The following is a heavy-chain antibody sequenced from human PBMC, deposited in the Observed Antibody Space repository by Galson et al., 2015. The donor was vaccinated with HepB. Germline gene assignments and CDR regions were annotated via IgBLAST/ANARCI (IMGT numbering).Heavy chain of an antibody. J-gene: IGHJ4*02. Sequence: SVKVSCKASGYTFTSYYMHWVRQAPGQGLEWMGIINPSGGSTSYAQKFQGRVTMTGDTSTSTVYMELSSLRSEDTAVYYCARVATPRYSGSYYLDYWGQGTLVTVSS. V-gene: IGHV1-46*01. CDR1: GYTFTSYY. D-gene: IGHD1-26*01. CDR2: INPSGGST. CDR3: ARVATPRYSGSYYLDY.